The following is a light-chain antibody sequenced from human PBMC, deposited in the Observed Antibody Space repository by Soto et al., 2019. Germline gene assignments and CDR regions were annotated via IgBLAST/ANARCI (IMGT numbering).Light chain of an antibody. Sequence: DIQMTQSPSTLSASVGDRVTITCRASQSISDLLAWYQQKPGKAPKLLIYKASSLESGVPSRFSGSGSGTEFTLTISSLQPDDFATFYCQQYETYRWTFDQGTKVEIK. CDR2: KAS. J-gene: IGKJ1*01. V-gene: IGKV1-5*03. CDR1: QSISDL. CDR3: QQYETYRWT.